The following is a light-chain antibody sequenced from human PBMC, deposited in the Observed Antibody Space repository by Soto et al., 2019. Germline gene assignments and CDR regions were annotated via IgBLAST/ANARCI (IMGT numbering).Light chain of an antibody. J-gene: IGKJ1*01. CDR2: GAS. CDR1: QSVTDN. CDR3: QQYKDWPRT. V-gene: IGKV3-15*01. Sequence: EIVMTQSPATLSVSPGERATLSCRASQSVTDNLAWYQQKPGQAPRLLIYGASTRYTGVPARFSGGGSETEFTLTISSLQSEDVAVYYCQQYKDWPRTFGQGTKVEIK.